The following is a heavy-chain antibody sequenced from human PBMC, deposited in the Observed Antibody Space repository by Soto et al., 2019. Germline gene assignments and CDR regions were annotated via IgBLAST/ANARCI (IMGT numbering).Heavy chain of an antibody. CDR1: GGSISSGGYY. CDR2: IYYSGST. J-gene: IGHJ6*02. V-gene: IGHV4-31*03. CDR3: ARETMVTSGHYYYYGMDV. D-gene: IGHD4-4*01. Sequence: SETLSVTCTVSGGSISSGGYYWSWIRQHPGKGLEWIGYIYYSGSTYYNPSLKSRVTISVDTSKNQFSLKLSSVTAADTAVYYCARETMVTSGHYYYYGMDVSGQVTMVTVSS.